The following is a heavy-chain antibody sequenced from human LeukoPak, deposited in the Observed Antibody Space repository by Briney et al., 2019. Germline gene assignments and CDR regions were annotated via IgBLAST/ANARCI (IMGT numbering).Heavy chain of an antibody. J-gene: IGHJ4*02. CDR2: ISGSGGST. CDR1: GFTFSSYA. V-gene: IGHV3-23*01. Sequence: GGSLRLSCAASGFTFSSYAMSWVRQAPGKGLEWVSAISGSGGSTYYADSVKGRFTISRDNSKNTLYLQMNSLRAEDTAVYYCTTSSRASSGYSSLWGQGTLVTVSS. CDR3: TTSSRASSGYSSL. D-gene: IGHD3-22*01.